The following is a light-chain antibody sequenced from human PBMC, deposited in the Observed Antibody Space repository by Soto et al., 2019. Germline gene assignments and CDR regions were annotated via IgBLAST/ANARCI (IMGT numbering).Light chain of an antibody. J-gene: IGLJ3*02. V-gene: IGLV1-47*01. CDR2: KSN. CDR1: SYNVGKNL. Sequence: QSVLTQPPSASGTPGQRVTISCSGGSYNVGKNLVYWYQQRPGTAPKLIIFKSNQRPSGVPDRFSGSNSGSSASLAISGLRSEDEADYFCAAWDDRLGAWVFGGGTKLTVL. CDR3: AAWDDRLGAWV.